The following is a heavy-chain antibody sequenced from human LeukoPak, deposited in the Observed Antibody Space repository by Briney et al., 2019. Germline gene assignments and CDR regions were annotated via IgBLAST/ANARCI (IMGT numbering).Heavy chain of an antibody. CDR3: ARDNFWSGIGAYYYYYMDV. J-gene: IGHJ6*03. V-gene: IGHV4-39*07. Sequence: SETLSLTCTVSGGSISSSNYYWGWIRQPPGQGLEWIGSIYYVGTTYYNPSLKSRVTISVDASKNQFSLKLSSVTAADTAVYYCARDNFWSGIGAYYYYYMDVWGQGTTVTVSS. CDR2: IYYVGTT. CDR1: GGSISSSNYY. D-gene: IGHD3-3*01.